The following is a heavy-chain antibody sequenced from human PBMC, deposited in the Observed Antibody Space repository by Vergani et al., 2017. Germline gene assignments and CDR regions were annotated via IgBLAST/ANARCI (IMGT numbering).Heavy chain of an antibody. Sequence: QVQLVESGGGLVKPGGSQRLSCAASGLTFSDYYMSWIRQAPGKGLEWVSYISSSGSTIYYSDSVKGRFTISRDNAKNSLYLEMNSLRDEDTAVYYCARDHALFSCYFDYWGQGTLVTVSS. J-gene: IGHJ4*02. D-gene: IGHD3-10*01. V-gene: IGHV3-11*04. CDR1: GLTFSDYY. CDR2: ISSSGSTI. CDR3: ARDHALFSCYFDY.